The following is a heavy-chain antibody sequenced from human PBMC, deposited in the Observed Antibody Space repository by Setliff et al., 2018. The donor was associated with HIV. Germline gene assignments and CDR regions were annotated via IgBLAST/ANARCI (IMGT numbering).Heavy chain of an antibody. V-gene: IGHV1-18*01. D-gene: IGHD4-17*01. J-gene: IGHJ4*02. CDR3: ARILTRYDSGNDYGDYGDFDY. CDR1: GYSFANYG. CDR2: NSPYNGNT. Sequence: ASVKVSCKAFGYSFANYGITWVRQAPGQGLEWMGWNSPYNGNTNYAQKLQDRVTMTTDTSTNTAYMELRSLRSDDTAVYYCARILTRYDSGNDYGDYGDFDYWGQGTLVTVSS.